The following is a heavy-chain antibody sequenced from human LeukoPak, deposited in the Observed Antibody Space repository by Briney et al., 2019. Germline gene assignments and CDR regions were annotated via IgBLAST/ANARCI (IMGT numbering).Heavy chain of an antibody. J-gene: IGHJ6*03. Sequence: GGSLRLSCAASGFTFSDYYMGWIRQAPGKGLEWVSYISSSGSTIYYADSVKGRFTISRDNSKNTPYLQMNSLRAEDTAVYYCAKGYCSGGSCYWGFDYYYYMDVWGKGTTVTVSS. D-gene: IGHD2-15*01. CDR2: ISSSGSTI. CDR1: GFTFSDYY. CDR3: AKGYCSGGSCYWGFDYYYYMDV. V-gene: IGHV3-11*04.